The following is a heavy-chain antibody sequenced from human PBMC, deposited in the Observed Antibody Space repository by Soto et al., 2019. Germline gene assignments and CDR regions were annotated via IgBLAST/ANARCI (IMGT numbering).Heavy chain of an antibody. Sequence: QVQLVQSGAEVKKPGASVKVSCKASGYTFTGSYLHWVRQAPGQGLEWMGWINANSGATNYAQECQGRLPMTRDTSITTAYMELSSLRSDDTAVYYCTREGAVRGLAYWGQGTLVTVSS. CDR3: TREGAVRGLAY. CDR2: INANSGAT. CDR1: GYTFTGSY. D-gene: IGHD3-16*01. J-gene: IGHJ4*02. V-gene: IGHV1-2*02.